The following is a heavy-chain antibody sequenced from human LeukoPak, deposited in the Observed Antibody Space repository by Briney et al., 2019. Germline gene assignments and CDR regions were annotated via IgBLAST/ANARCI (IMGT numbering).Heavy chain of an antibody. CDR3: ARVNDILTGYYNGYFNY. V-gene: IGHV1-69*13. CDR2: IIPIFGTA. Sequence: GASVKVSCKASGGTFSSNGISWVRQAPGQGLEWMGGIIPIFGTANHAQKFQGRVTITADESTSTAYMELSSLRSEDTAVYYCARVNDILTGYYNGYFNYWGQGTLVTVSS. CDR1: GGTFSSNG. D-gene: IGHD3-9*01. J-gene: IGHJ4*02.